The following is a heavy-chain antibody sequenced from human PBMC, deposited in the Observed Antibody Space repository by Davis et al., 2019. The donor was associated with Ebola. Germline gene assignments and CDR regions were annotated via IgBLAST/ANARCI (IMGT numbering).Heavy chain of an antibody. CDR3: AKAQFPTTSDH. Sequence: ASVKVSCKASGYTFTNYGITWLRQAPGQGLEWMGWINPHNGNTNDAQNVQGRVIMTSDPATTTAYMEVGSLRSDDTAVYYCAKAQFPTTSDHWGQGTLVTVSS. V-gene: IGHV1-18*04. CDR1: GYTFTNYG. J-gene: IGHJ4*02. D-gene: IGHD1-1*01. CDR2: INPHNGNT.